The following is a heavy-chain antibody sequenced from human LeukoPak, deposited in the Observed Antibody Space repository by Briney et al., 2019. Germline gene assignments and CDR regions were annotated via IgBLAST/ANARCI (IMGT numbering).Heavy chain of an antibody. J-gene: IGHJ4*02. CDR2: INPHNGET. CDR1: GYTFTSYG. V-gene: IGHV1-18*01. D-gene: IGHD3-9*01. Sequence: ASVKVSCKASGYTFTSYGISWVRQAPGQGLEWMGWINPHNGETNYAQKFQGRVTMTTDTSISTAYMDLSRLRLDDTAVYYCAREGSPLMRSFDWFDNWGQGTLVTVSS. CDR3: AREGSPLMRSFDWFDN.